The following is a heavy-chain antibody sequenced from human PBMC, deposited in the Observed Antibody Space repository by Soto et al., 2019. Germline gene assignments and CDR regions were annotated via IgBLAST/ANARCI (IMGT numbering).Heavy chain of an antibody. V-gene: IGHV3-33*01. J-gene: IGHJ3*02. CDR2: IRNDGSDK. Sequence: PRLSCAASGFIFSPYGIHWVRQAPGKGLEWVALIRNDGSDKYYAESVTGRFTISRDNSKNTVYLQMNSLRAEDTALYFCARAPRMAPFDIWGQGTMVTVSS. CDR1: GFIFSPYG. CDR3: ARAPRMAPFDI.